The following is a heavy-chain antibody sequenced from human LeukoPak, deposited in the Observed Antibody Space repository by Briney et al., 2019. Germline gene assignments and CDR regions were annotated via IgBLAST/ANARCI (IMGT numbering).Heavy chain of an antibody. D-gene: IGHD2-8*01. CDR2: INPNSDGT. CDR1: GYTFTGYY. CDR3: ARDTYCTNGVCYTRSFDY. Sequence: GASVKVSCKASGYTFTGYYMHWVRQAPGQGLEWMGWINPNSDGTNYAQKFQGRVTMTRDTSISTAYMELSRLRPDDTAVYYCARDTYCTNGVCYTRSFDYWGQGTLVTVSS. J-gene: IGHJ4*02. V-gene: IGHV1-2*02.